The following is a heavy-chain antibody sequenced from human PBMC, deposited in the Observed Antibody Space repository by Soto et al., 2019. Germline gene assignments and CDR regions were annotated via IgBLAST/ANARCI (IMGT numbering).Heavy chain of an antibody. Sequence: GGSLRLSCAASGFTFSSFSINWVRQAPGKGLEWVSFISHSSNTIYYADSVKGQFTISRDNAKNSLYLQMNSLRDEDTAVYYCARDAFDNGDSFDAFDIWGQGTMVTVSS. CDR1: GFTFSSFS. J-gene: IGHJ3*02. D-gene: IGHD4-17*01. CDR2: ISHSSNTI. V-gene: IGHV3-48*02. CDR3: ARDAFDNGDSFDAFDI.